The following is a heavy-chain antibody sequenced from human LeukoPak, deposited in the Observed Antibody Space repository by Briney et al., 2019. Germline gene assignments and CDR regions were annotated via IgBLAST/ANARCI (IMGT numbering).Heavy chain of an antibody. V-gene: IGHV1-69*06. CDR2: IIPIFGTT. CDR1: GGTFNSYA. CDR3: ARGEPSGSHVKYYYYYYYMDV. D-gene: IGHD1-26*01. Sequence: GSSVKVSCKASGGTFNSYAISWVRQAPGQGLEWMGGIIPIFGTTNYAQKFQGRVTITADKSTSTAYMELSSLRSEDTAVYYCARGEPSGSHVKYYYYYYYMDVWGKGTTVTVSS. J-gene: IGHJ6*03.